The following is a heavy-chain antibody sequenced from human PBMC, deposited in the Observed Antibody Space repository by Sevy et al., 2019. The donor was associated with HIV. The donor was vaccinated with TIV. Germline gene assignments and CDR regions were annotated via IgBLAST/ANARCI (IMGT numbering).Heavy chain of an antibody. V-gene: IGHV3-30*18. CDR1: GFTFSSYG. CDR2: ISYDGSNK. CDR3: AKEVGMWELREFDP. D-gene: IGHD1-26*01. J-gene: IGHJ5*02. Sequence: GGSLRLSCAASGFTFSSYGMHWVRQAPGKGLEWVAVISYDGSNKYYADSVKGRFTISRDNSKNTLYLQMNSLRAEDTAVYYCAKEVGMWELREFDPWGQGTLVTVSS.